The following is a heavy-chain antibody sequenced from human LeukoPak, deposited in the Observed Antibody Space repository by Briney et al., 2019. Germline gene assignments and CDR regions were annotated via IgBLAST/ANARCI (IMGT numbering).Heavy chain of an antibody. D-gene: IGHD1-26*01. J-gene: IGHJ4*02. Sequence: GGSLRLSCAASGFTFSTYWMAWVCQAPGKGPEWVANIKQDATEKYYVESVKGRFTISRDNAKNSLYLQMNSLRAEDTAVYFCARDQLGALDYWGQGTLVTVSS. CDR3: ARDQLGALDY. CDR1: GFTFSTYW. V-gene: IGHV3-7*01. CDR2: IKQDATEK.